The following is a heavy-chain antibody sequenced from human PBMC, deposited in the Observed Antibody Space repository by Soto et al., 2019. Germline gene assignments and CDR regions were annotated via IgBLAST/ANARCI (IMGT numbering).Heavy chain of an antibody. Sequence: SETLSLTCAVYGGSFSDYYWSWIRQPPGKGLEWIGEINHSGSTNYNPSLKSRVTISVDTSKNQFSLKLSSVTAADTAVYYCARGNCTNGVCYDFDYWGQGTLVTVSS. J-gene: IGHJ4*02. CDR1: GGSFSDYY. CDR3: ARGNCTNGVCYDFDY. CDR2: INHSGST. D-gene: IGHD2-8*01. V-gene: IGHV4-34*01.